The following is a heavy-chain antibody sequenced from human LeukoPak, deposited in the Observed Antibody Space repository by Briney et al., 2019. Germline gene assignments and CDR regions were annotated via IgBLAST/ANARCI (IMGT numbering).Heavy chain of an antibody. CDR2: LNAGGGST. D-gene: IGHD2-15*01. CDR3: ASPVRDRYCSGGSCYSPFDF. Sequence: PGGSLRLSCVASGFTFSSYTMSWVRQAPGKGLEWVSALNAGGGSTHYADSVRGRFTISRDNFKNTLYLQMDSLRAEDTAVYYCASPVRDRYCSGGSCYSPFDFWGQGNLVTVSS. V-gene: IGHV3-23*01. CDR1: GFTFSSYT. J-gene: IGHJ4*02.